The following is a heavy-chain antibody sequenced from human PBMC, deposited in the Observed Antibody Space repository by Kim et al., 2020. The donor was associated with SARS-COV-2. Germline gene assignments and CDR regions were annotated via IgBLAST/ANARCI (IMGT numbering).Heavy chain of an antibody. J-gene: IGHJ3*02. V-gene: IGHV5-51*01. CDR3: ARHAYCGGDCYSKVDI. Sequence: GESLKISCKGSGYSFTSYWIGWVRQMPGKGLEWMGIIYPGDSDTRYSPSFQGQVTISADKSISTAYLQWSSLKASDTAMYYCARHAYCGGDCYSKVDIWGQGTMVTVSS. CDR2: IYPGDSDT. CDR1: GYSFTSYW. D-gene: IGHD2-21*02.